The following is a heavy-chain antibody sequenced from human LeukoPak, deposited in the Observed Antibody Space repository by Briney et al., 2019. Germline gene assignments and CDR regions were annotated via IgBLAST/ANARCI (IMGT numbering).Heavy chain of an antibody. Sequence: PSETLSLTCAAYGGSFSGYYWSWIRQPPGKGLEWIGEINHSGSTNYNPSLKSRVTISVDTSKNQFSLKLSSVTAADTAVYYCARAVPCYDSSGYHVYFDYWGQGTLVTVSS. V-gene: IGHV4-34*01. J-gene: IGHJ4*02. D-gene: IGHD3-22*01. CDR2: INHSGST. CDR1: GGSFSGYY. CDR3: ARAVPCYDSSGYHVYFDY.